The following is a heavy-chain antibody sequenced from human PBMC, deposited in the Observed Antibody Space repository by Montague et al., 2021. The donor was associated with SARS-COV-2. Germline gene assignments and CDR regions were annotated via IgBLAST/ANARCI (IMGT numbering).Heavy chain of an antibody. D-gene: IGHD5-12*01. CDR2: LYNSAST. CDR3: ARLYSGYAYYYGMDV. Sequence: SETLSLTCTVYGGSISSSSYSWGRISQRTGKGLEWIGSLYNSASTYYNPSLKSRVTISVDTSKNQFSLKLSSVTAADTAVYYCARLYSGYAYYYGMDVWGQGTLATVA. CDR1: GGSISSSSYS. J-gene: IGHJ6*02. V-gene: IGHV4-39*01.